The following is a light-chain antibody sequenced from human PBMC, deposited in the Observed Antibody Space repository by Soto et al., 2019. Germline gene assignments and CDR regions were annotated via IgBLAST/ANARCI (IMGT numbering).Light chain of an antibody. Sequence: QSALTQPPSASGSPGQSLTITCTETSSDVGGYNLVSWYQQHPGKAPKLMIYEVSERPSGVPDRFSGSKSGNTASLTVSGLQAEDEADYYCSSYAGSNIVVFGGGTKLTVL. CDR2: EVS. CDR3: SSYAGSNIVV. CDR1: SSDVGGYNL. V-gene: IGLV2-8*01. J-gene: IGLJ2*01.